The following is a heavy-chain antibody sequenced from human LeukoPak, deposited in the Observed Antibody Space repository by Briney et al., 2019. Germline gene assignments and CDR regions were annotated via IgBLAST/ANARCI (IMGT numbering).Heavy chain of an antibody. Sequence: PGGSLRLSCAASGFTFSSYAMSWVRQAPGKGLEWVSAISGSGGSTYYADSVKGRFTISRDNSKNTLYLQMNSLRAEDTAVYYCAKETTYYYGSGSYEDYWGQGTLVTVSS. CDR3: AKETTYYYGSGSYEDY. CDR1: GFTFSSYA. D-gene: IGHD3-10*01. J-gene: IGHJ4*02. CDR2: ISGSGGST. V-gene: IGHV3-23*01.